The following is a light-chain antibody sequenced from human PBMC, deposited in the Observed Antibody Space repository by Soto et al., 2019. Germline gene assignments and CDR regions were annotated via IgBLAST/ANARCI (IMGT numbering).Light chain of an antibody. J-gene: IGLJ1*01. CDR3: NSYTRSTKNV. Sequence: LTQPGSSCESPGQTITISCTGTSSIVGTYDYVSRYQHHPGKAPMLIIYEVTNRPSGVSNRFSGSKSGHTASLTLSALQAEDEADSYCNSYTRSTKNVIGTGSKVIVL. CDR1: SSIVGTYDY. CDR2: EVT. V-gene: IGLV2-14*01.